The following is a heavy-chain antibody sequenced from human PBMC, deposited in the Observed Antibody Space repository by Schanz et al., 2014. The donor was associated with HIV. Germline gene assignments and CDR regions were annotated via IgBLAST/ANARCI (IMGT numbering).Heavy chain of an antibody. CDR1: GFTFSSYS. V-gene: IGHV3-48*04. D-gene: IGHD3-10*01. CDR2: ISGGSSTT. CDR3: AREDGWFGDIYYFGLDV. Sequence: EVQLVESGGGLVQPGGSLRLSCAASGFTFSSYSMNWVRQAPGKGLEWVSYISGGSSTTYYADSVKGRFTISRDNAKNSLYLQMNTLRAEDTAVYYCAREDGWFGDIYYFGLDVWGRGTTVTVSS. J-gene: IGHJ6*02.